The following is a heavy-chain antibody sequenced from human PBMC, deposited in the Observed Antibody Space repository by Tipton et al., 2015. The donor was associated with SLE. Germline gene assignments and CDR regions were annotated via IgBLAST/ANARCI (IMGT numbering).Heavy chain of an antibody. V-gene: IGHV4-4*07. J-gene: IGHJ5*02. CDR2: IYTSGST. CDR1: GGSISSYY. Sequence: TLSLTCTVSGGSISSYYWSWIRQPAGKGLEWIGRIYTSGSTNYNPSLKSRVTMSVDTSKNQFSLKLSSVTAVDTAVYYCARDRPDCSGGSCYPRRFDPWGQGTLVTVSS. D-gene: IGHD2-15*01. CDR3: ARDRPDCSGGSCYPRRFDP.